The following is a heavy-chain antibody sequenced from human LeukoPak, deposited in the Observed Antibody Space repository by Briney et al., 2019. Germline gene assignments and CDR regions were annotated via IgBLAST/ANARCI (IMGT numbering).Heavy chain of an antibody. D-gene: IGHD2-2*01. CDR2: ISGGST. Sequence: GGSLRLSCAASGFTVCSNEMSWVRQAPGKGLEWVSYISGGSTYYADSRKGRFTISRDNSKNTLYLQMNSLRPEDTSVYYCARSPTSWYFDYWGQGTLVTVSS. V-gene: IGHV3-38-3*01. CDR1: GFTVCSNE. J-gene: IGHJ4*02. CDR3: ARSPTSWYFDY.